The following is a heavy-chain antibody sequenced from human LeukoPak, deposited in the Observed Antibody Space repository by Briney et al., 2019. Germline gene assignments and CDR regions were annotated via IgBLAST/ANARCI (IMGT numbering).Heavy chain of an antibody. D-gene: IGHD2-2*02. CDR2: ISSSSSTI. Sequence: GGSLRLSCAASGFTFSGYSMNWVRQAPGKGLEWVSYISSSSSTIYYADSVKGRFTISRDNAKNSLYLQMNSLRAEDTAVYYCARDCSSTSCYTGFDYWGQGTLATVSS. V-gene: IGHV3-48*01. J-gene: IGHJ4*02. CDR1: GFTFSGYS. CDR3: ARDCSSTSCYTGFDY.